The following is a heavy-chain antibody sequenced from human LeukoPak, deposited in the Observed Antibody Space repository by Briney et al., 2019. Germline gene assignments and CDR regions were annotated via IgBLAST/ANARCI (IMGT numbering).Heavy chain of an antibody. J-gene: IGHJ4*02. Sequence: GASVKVSCKASGYTFTSYDINWVRQATGQGLEWMGWMNPNSGNTGYAQKFQGRVTMTRNTSISTAYMELSSLRSEDTAVYYCARARYIGIAVAVNYWGQGTLVTVSS. CDR2: MNPNSGNT. D-gene: IGHD6-19*01. V-gene: IGHV1-8*01. CDR3: ARARYIGIAVAVNY. CDR1: GYTFTSYD.